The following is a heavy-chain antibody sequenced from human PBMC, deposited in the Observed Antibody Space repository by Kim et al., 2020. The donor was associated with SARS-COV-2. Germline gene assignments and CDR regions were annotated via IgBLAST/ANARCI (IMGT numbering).Heavy chain of an antibody. V-gene: IGHV3-21*01. CDR1: GFTFSNYA. J-gene: IGHJ4*02. CDR2: ISTGTSYI. CDR3: AKYGSGYFFDY. D-gene: IGHD3-10*01. Sequence: GGSLRLSCEASGFTFSNYAMNWVRQAPGKGLEWVSYISTGTSYIYYADSVKGRFTISRDNAKNSLYLQMNSLRAEDTAVYYCAKYGSGYFFDYWGQGALGTVSS.